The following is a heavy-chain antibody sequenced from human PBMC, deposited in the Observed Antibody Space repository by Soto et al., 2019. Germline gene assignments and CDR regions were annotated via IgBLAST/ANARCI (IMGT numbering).Heavy chain of an antibody. Sequence: TLSLTCTVSGGSISSGGYYWSWIRQHPGKGLEWIGYIYYSGSTYYNPSLQSRVTISVDTSKNQFSLKLSSVTAADTAVYYCAKESRYSGDSSGYYYEVWFKPWGQGTLVSVSS. CDR3: AKESRYSGDSSGYYYEVWFKP. D-gene: IGHD3-22*01. J-gene: IGHJ5*02. CDR2: IYYSGST. CDR1: GGSISSGGYY. V-gene: IGHV4-31*03.